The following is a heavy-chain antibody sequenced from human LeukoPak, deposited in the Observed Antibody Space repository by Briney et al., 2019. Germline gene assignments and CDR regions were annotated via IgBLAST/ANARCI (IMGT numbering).Heavy chain of an antibody. J-gene: IGHJ4*02. CDR1: GGSICSYY. D-gene: IGHD1-26*01. Sequence: SETLSLTCTVSGGSICSYYWSWIRQPAGKGLEWIGRIYTSGSTNYNPSLKSRVTMSVDTSKNQFSLKLSSVTAADTAVYYCGTSYSGSSPIDYWGQGTLATVSS. V-gene: IGHV4-4*07. CDR3: GTSYSGSSPIDY. CDR2: IYTSGST.